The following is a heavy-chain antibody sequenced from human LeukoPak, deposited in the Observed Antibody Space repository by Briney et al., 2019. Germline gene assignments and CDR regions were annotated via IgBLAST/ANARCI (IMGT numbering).Heavy chain of an antibody. CDR2: IKQDGSEK. CDR1: GFTFSSFW. Sequence: GGSLSLSCAASGFTFSSFWMSWVRQAPGKGLEWVAYIKQDGSEKSYVDSVRGRFAISRDNAENSLYLQINSLRAEDTAVYYCARGHYGMDVWGKGTTVTVSS. CDR3: ARGHYGMDV. V-gene: IGHV3-7*03. J-gene: IGHJ6*04.